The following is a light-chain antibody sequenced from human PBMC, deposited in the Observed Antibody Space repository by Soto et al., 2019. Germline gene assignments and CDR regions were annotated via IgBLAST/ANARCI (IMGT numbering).Light chain of an antibody. J-gene: IGKJ2*02. V-gene: IGKV3-15*01. CDR3: QQYNNWPWWT. CDR1: LSVSSN. CDR2: GAS. Sequence: EIVMTQSPATLSVSPGERATLSCRASLSVSSNLAWYQHKPGQAPRPLIYGASTRATGIPARFSGSGSGTEFTLTISSLQSEDFAVYYCQQYNNWPWWTFGQGTKLEIK.